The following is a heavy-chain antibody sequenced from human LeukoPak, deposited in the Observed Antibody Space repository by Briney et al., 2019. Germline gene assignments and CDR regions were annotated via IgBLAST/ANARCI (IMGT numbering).Heavy chain of an antibody. V-gene: IGHV4-39*02. CDR1: GGSINRSSKY. CDR2: VYYSGST. D-gene: IGHD3-3*01. J-gene: IGHJ4*02. Sequence: PSETLSLTCSVSGGSINRSSKYWGWIRQSPGKGLEWIGSVYYSGSTDYNSSLKSRVTISVDTSKNHFTLKLSSVTAADTAVYYCASGTEWLPNYYFDYWGQGTLVTVSS. CDR3: ASGTEWLPNYYFDY.